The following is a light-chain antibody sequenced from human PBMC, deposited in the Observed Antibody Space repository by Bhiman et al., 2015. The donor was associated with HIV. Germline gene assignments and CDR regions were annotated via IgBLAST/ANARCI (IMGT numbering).Light chain of an antibody. CDR1: NSDIGKNF. V-gene: IGLV1-51*02. Sequence: QSLLTQPPSVSAAPGQKVTISCSGGNSDIGKNFVSWYQQSPGAAPRLLIYENDRRLSGIPDRFSAFKSGTSATLAITALQTGDEGDYYCGTWDSSLSAVVFGGGTKLTVL. J-gene: IGLJ2*01. CDR2: END. CDR3: GTWDSSLSAVV.